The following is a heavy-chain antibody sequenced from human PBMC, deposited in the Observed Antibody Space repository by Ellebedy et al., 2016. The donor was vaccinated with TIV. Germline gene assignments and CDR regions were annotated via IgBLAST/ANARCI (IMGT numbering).Heavy chain of an antibody. V-gene: IGHV3-30*18. Sequence: PGGSLRLSCAASGFTFSSYGMHWVRQAPGKGLEWVAVISYDGSNKYYADSVKGRFTISRDNSKKTLYLQMNSLRAEDTAVYYCAKGRGGGSDSSAPRYYFDYWGLGTLVTVSS. D-gene: IGHD3-22*01. CDR3: AKGRGGGSDSSAPRYYFDY. J-gene: IGHJ4*02. CDR2: ISYDGSNK. CDR1: GFTFSSYG.